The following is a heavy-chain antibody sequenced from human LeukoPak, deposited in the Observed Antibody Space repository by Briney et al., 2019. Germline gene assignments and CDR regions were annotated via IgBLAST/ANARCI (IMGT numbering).Heavy chain of an antibody. J-gene: IGHJ4*02. CDR1: GFTFRIYN. CDR2: ICSLGNTI. V-gene: IGHV3-48*02. D-gene: IGHD4-17*01. Sequence: PGGPLRLSCTATGFTFRIYNMNCVREAPGEGVEWVSYICSLGNTIFYADSVKGRFTISRDNAKNSLSLQMNSLRDEDAAVYYCARDYGSHGEYFDYWGQGTLVTVSS. CDR3: ARDYGSHGEYFDY.